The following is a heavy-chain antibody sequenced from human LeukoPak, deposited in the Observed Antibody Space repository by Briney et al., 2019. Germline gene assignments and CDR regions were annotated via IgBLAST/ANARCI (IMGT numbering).Heavy chain of an antibody. Sequence: QPGRSLRLSCAASGFTFSSYGMHWVRQAPGKGLEWVAVISYDGSNKYYADSVKGRFTISRDNSKNTLYLQMNSLRAEDTAVYYCARDSLGGDYWGQGTLVTVSS. CDR1: GFTFSSYG. CDR3: ARDSLGGDY. V-gene: IGHV3-30*03. CDR2: ISYDGSNK. J-gene: IGHJ4*02. D-gene: IGHD3-16*01.